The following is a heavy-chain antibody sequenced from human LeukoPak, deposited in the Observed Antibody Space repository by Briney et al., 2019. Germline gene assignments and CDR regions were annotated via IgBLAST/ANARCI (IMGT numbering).Heavy chain of an antibody. Sequence: SETLSLTCSVSGGSISNYYWSRIRQPPGKGLEWIGYIYYSGSTTYNPSLKSRVSISVDTSKNQFSLKLSSVTAADTAVYYCARAAYSSGWYLDPWGQGTLVTVSS. CDR3: ARAAYSSGWYLDP. CDR2: IYYSGST. CDR1: GGSISNYY. J-gene: IGHJ5*02. D-gene: IGHD6-19*01. V-gene: IGHV4-59*01.